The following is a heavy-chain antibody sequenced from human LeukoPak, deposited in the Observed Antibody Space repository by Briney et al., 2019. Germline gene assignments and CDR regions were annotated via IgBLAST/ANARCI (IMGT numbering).Heavy chain of an antibody. CDR1: GDSLSGYW. J-gene: IGHJ4*02. V-gene: IGHV4-59*12. CDR2: IYYTGST. Sequence: SETLSLTCSVSGDSLSGYWWTWIRQPPGKGLEWIGIIYYTGSTNYNPSLKRRVTLSADTSKNQFPLKLTSVTAADTAVYYCTRRRYYDPLGLDFWGRGTLVTVSS. CDR3: TRRRYYDPLGLDF. D-gene: IGHD3-22*01.